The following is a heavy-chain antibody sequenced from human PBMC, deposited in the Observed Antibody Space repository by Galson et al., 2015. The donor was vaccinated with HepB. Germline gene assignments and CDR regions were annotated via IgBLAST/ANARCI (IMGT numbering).Heavy chain of an antibody. J-gene: IGHJ6*02. V-gene: IGHV1-18*01. D-gene: IGHD4-17*01. CDR3: ARRLYGDYNVGVSYYYYGMDV. CDR2: ISAYNGNT. Sequence: SVKVSCKASGYTFTSYGISWVRQAPGQGLEWMGWISAYNGNTNYAQKLQGRVTMTTDTSTSTAYMELRSLRSDDTAVYYCARRLYGDYNVGVSYYYYGMDVWGQGTTVTVPS. CDR1: GYTFTSYG.